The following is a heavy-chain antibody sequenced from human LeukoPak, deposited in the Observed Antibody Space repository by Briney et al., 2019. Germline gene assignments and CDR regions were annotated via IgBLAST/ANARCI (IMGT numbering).Heavy chain of an antibody. CDR2: ISSSSSYI. V-gene: IGHV3-21*04. J-gene: IGHJ4*02. CDR3: AKDLQVVLRYFDWLLRGVDY. CDR1: GFTFSSYS. D-gene: IGHD3-9*01. Sequence: PGGSLRLSCAASGFTFSSYSMNWVRQAPGKGLEWVSSISSSSSYIYYADSVKGRFTISRDNSKNTLYLQMNSLRAEDTVVYYCAKDLQVVLRYFDWLLRGVDYWGQGTLVTVSS.